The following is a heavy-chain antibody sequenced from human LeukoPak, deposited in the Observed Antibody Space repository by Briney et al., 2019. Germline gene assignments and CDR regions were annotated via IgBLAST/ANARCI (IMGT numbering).Heavy chain of an antibody. J-gene: IGHJ3*02. CDR1: GFTFSSYG. CDR3: ARGDTGYSSSWYFLGSFDI. CDR2: IWYDGSNK. D-gene: IGHD6-13*01. Sequence: GGSLRLSCAASGFTFSSYGMHWVRQAPGKGLEWVAVIWYDGSNKYYADSVKGRFTISRDNSKNTLYLQMNSLRAEDTAVYYCARGDTGYSSSWYFLGSFDIWGQGTMVTVSS. V-gene: IGHV3-33*01.